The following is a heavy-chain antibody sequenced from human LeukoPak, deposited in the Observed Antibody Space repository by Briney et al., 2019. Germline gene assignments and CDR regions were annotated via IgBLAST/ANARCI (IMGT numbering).Heavy chain of an antibody. CDR2: ITSSSSII. V-gene: IGHV3-48*01. CDR3: ARVGLWHYPVDS. Sequence: GGSLRLSCAASGFTFSSYSMNWVRQAPGKGLEWVSYITSSSSIIYYGDSVEGRFTVSRDNAENSLYLRMNSLRAEDTAVYYCARVGLWHYPVDSWGQGTLVTVSS. D-gene: IGHD1-7*01. CDR1: GFTFSSYS. J-gene: IGHJ4*02.